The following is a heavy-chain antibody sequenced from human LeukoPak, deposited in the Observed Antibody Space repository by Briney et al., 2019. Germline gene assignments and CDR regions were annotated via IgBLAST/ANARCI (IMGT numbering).Heavy chain of an antibody. CDR2: IYYSGST. CDR3: ARDITMIVVGNAFDI. J-gene: IGHJ3*02. V-gene: IGHV4-34*01. CDR1: GGSFSGYY. Sequence: SETLSLTCAVYGGSFSGYYWGWIRQPPGKGLEWIGSIYYSGSTYYNPSLKSRVTISVDTSKNQFSLKLSSVTAADTAVYYCARDITMIVVGNAFDIWGQGTMVTVSS. D-gene: IGHD3-22*01.